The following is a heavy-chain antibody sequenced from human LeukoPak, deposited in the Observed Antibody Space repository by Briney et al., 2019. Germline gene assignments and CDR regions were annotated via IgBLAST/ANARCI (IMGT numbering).Heavy chain of an antibody. D-gene: IGHD4-17*01. J-gene: IGHJ4*02. V-gene: IGHV3-30*18. CDR2: ISYAGTNK. Sequence: GRSLRLSCAASGFPFSTYGMNWVRQAPGKGLEWVAAISYAGTNKFYVDSVRGRFTISRDNSKNMLYLQMNSLRAEDTAVYYCAKDNSGDYNYFDYWGRGTLVTVSS. CDR1: GFPFSTYG. CDR3: AKDNSGDYNYFDY.